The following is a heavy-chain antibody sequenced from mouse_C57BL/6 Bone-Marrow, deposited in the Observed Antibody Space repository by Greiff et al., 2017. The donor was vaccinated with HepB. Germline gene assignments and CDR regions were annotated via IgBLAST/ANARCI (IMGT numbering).Heavy chain of an antibody. CDR3: AREMVYGTDGMDY. D-gene: IGHD2-3*01. V-gene: IGHV1-19*01. Sequence: EVQLQQSGPVLVKPGASVKMSCKASGYTFTDYYMNWVKQSHGKSLEWIGVINPYNGGTSYNQKFKGKATLTVDKSSSTAYMELNSLTSEDSAVYYCAREMVYGTDGMDYWGQGTSVTVSS. J-gene: IGHJ4*01. CDR1: GYTFTDYY. CDR2: INPYNGGT.